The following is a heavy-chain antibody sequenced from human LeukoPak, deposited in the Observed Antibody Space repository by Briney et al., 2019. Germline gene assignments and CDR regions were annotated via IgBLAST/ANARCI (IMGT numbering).Heavy chain of an antibody. CDR2: IYPGDSDT. CDR1: GYIFTNSW. Sequence: GDSLKISCKASGYIFTNSWIGWVRQIPGRGLEWMGVIYPGDSDTRVSPSFQGQVTISADKSISTAYLQWSSLKASDTAMYYCARLVGATRDYWGQGTLVTVSA. D-gene: IGHD1-26*01. CDR3: ARLVGATRDY. J-gene: IGHJ4*02. V-gene: IGHV5-51*01.